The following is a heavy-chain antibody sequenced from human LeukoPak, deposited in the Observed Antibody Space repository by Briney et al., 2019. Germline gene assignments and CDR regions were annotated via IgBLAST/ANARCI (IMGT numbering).Heavy chain of an antibody. D-gene: IGHD2-15*01. V-gene: IGHV4-34*01. J-gene: IGHJ4*02. CDR3: ARGGWSLLVD. Sequence: PSETLSLTCAVYGGSFSGYYWSWIRQPPGKGLEWIGEINHSGSTNYNPSLKSRVTISVDTSKNQFSLKLSSVTAADTAVYYCARGGWSLLVDWGQGTLVTVSS. CDR2: INHSGST. CDR1: GGSFSGYY.